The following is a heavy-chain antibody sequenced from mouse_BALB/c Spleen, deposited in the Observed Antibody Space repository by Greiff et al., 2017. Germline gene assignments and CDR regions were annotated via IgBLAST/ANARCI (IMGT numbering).Heavy chain of an antibody. CDR2: ISSGSSTI. D-gene: IGHD4-1*01. Sequence: EVQVVESGGGLVQPGGSRKLSCAASGFTFSSFGMHWVRQAPEKGLEWVAYISSGSSTIYYADTVKGRFTISRDNPKNTLFLQMTSLRSEDTAMYYCARRGTGGNGAMDYWGQGTSVTVSS. V-gene: IGHV5-17*02. J-gene: IGHJ4*01. CDR1: GFTFSSFG. CDR3: ARRGTGGNGAMDY.